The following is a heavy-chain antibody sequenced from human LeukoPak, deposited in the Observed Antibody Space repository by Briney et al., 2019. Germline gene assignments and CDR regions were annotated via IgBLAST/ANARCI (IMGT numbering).Heavy chain of an antibody. J-gene: IGHJ4*02. CDR1: GGSISSYY. V-gene: IGHV4-59*12. D-gene: IGHD6-13*01. Sequence: PSETLSLTCTVSGGSISSYYWSWIRQPPGKGLEWIGYIYHSGSTYYNPSLKSRVTISVDRSKNQFSLKLSSVTAADTAVYYCAREIAAAGRLDYWGQGTLVTVSS. CDR3: AREIAAAGRLDY. CDR2: IYHSGST.